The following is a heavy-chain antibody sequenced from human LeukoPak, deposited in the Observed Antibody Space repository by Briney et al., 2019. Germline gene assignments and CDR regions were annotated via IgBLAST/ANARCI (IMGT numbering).Heavy chain of an antibody. D-gene: IGHD3-10*01. CDR3: ARVDNYDSGTYYMDWLDP. CDR2: ISAYNGKT. V-gene: IGHV1-18*01. Sequence: ASVKVSCEASGFTFTNYYITWVRQAPGQGLEWMGWISAYNGKTNYAQNLQDRVTMTTDTTTSTAYTEVRSLRSDDTAVYYCARVDNYDSGTYYMDWLDPWGQGTLVTVSS. J-gene: IGHJ5*02. CDR1: GFTFTNYY.